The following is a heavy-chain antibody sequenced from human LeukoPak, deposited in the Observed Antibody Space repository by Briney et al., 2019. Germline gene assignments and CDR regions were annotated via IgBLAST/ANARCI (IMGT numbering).Heavy chain of an antibody. CDR1: GFTFSSYG. V-gene: IGHV3-30*18. CDR2: ISYDGSNK. Sequence: GGSLRLSCAASGFTFSSYGMHWVRQAPGKGLEWVAVISYDGSNKYYADSVKGRFTISRDNSKNTLYLQMNSLRAEDTAVYYCAKDRIGVWGIFDYWGQGTLVTVSS. J-gene: IGHJ4*02. D-gene: IGHD2-8*01. CDR3: AKDRIGVWGIFDY.